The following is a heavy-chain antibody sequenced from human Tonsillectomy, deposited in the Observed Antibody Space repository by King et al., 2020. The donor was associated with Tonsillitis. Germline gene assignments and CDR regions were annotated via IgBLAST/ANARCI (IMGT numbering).Heavy chain of an antibody. CDR1: GGSISSYY. CDR3: ARGRRGDSGGYYKNLYWNY. CDR2: IYYSGIT. J-gene: IGHJ4*02. D-gene: IGHD3-22*01. Sequence: QLQESGPGLVKPSETLSLTCTVSGGSISSYYWSWIRQPPGKGLEWIGYIYYSGITNYNPSLKIRVTISVDTSKNQFSLKLSFVTASETAVYYCARGRRGDSGGYYKNLYWNYWGQGTLVTVSS. V-gene: IGHV4-59*01.